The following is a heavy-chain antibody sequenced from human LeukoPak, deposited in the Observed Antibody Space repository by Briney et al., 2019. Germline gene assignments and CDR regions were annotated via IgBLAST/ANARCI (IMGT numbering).Heavy chain of an antibody. V-gene: IGHV3-7*01. CDR3: ARDGTAPGLYFDL. Sequence: GGSLRLXCAVSGFTFSSYWMNWVRQAPGKELEWVASIRQDGGEKSYVDSVKGRFTISRDNTKNSLYLQINSLRAEDTAMYYCARDGTAPGLYFDLWGQGTLVTVSS. D-gene: IGHD6-13*01. CDR1: GFTFSSYW. CDR2: IRQDGGEK. J-gene: IGHJ4*01.